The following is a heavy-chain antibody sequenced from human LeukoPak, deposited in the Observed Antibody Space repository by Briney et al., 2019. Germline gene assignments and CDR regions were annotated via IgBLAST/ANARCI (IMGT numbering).Heavy chain of an antibody. CDR3: ARRGGGDALDAFDI. CDR1: GYTFTSNG. D-gene: IGHD2-21*02. J-gene: IGHJ3*02. V-gene: IGHV1-18*01. Sequence: ASVKVSCKASGYTFTSNGISWVGKAPGQGLEWLGWISAYNGNTNYAQKLQGRVTMTTDTSTSTAYMELRSLRSDDTAVYYCARRGGGDALDAFDIWGQGTMVTVSS. CDR2: ISAYNGNT.